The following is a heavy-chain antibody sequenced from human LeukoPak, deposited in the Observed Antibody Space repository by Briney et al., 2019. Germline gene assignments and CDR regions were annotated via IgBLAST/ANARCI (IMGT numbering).Heavy chain of an antibody. CDR2: ISWNSGSI. CDR1: GFTFDDYA. D-gene: IGHD6-13*01. J-gene: IGHJ4*02. CDR3: AKDFYSSSWYYFDY. Sequence: GGSLRLSCAASGFTFDDYAMHWVRQAPGKGLEWVSGISWNSGSIGYADSAKGRFTISRDNAKNSLYLQTNSLRAEDTALYYCAKDFYSSSWYYFDYWGQGTLVTVSS. V-gene: IGHV3-9*01.